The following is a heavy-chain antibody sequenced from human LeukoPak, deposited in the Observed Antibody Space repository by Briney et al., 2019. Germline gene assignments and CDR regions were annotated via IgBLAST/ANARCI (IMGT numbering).Heavy chain of an antibody. Sequence: SETLSLTCTVSGGSISSYYWSWIRQPPGKGLEWIGYIYYSGSTNYNPSLKSRVTISVDTSKNQVSLKLRSVTAADTAVYYCARARAHCSSTSCYEGPPNWFDPWGQGTLVTVSS. J-gene: IGHJ5*02. CDR3: ARARAHCSSTSCYEGPPNWFDP. CDR1: GGSISSYY. CDR2: IYYSGST. D-gene: IGHD2-2*01. V-gene: IGHV4-59*01.